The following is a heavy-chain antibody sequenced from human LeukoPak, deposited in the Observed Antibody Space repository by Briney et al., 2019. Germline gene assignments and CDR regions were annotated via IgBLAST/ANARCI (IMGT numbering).Heavy chain of an antibody. D-gene: IGHD1-26*01. CDR3: ARLVGGRDY. V-gene: IGHV4-39*01. Sequence: SETLSLTCTVSGGSISSSSYYWGWIRQPPGKGLEWIGSIYYSGSTYYNTSLKSRVTISVDTSKNQFSLKLSSVNAADTAVYYCARLVGGRDYWGQGTMVTVSS. CDR2: IYYSGST. CDR1: GGSISSSSYY. J-gene: IGHJ4*02.